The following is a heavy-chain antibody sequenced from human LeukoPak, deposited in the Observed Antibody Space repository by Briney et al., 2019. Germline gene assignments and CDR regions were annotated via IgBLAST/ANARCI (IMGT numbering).Heavy chain of an antibody. CDR2: INHSGST. V-gene: IGHV4-38-2*01. CDR3: ARNLGYSTLDY. Sequence: SDTLSLTCAVSGYSIISDYDWGWFRLPPGKGLEWVGSINHSGSTYYNLSLKSRVTISVDTSKNQFSLSVSSVTAADTAVYYYARNLGYSTLDYWGQGLLVTVSS. J-gene: IGHJ4*02. D-gene: IGHD6-13*01. CDR1: GYSIISDYD.